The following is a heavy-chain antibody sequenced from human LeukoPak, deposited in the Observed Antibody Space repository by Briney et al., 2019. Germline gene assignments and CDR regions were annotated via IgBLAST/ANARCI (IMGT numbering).Heavy chain of an antibody. V-gene: IGHV3-7*01. Sequence: GGSLRLSCAASGFTFSNYWMSWVRQAPGKGLEWVANIKQDGSETYYVDSVKGRFTISRDNAENSVYLQMNSLRAEDAAVYYCVRDAQRLRDYWGQGTLVTVSS. CDR1: GFTFSNYW. CDR2: IKQDGSET. CDR3: VRDAQRLRDY. D-gene: IGHD3-16*01. J-gene: IGHJ4*02.